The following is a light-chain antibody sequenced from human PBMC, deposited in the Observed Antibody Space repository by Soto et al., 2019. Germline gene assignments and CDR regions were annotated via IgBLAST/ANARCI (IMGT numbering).Light chain of an antibody. CDR3: QQYNSHDDIA. CDR2: DAS. J-gene: IGKJ4*01. V-gene: IGKV1-5*01. CDR1: QSITRW. Sequence: DIQITQSPSTLSASVGDRVTITCRASQSITRWLAWYQQKPGKAPNLLIYDASSLQSGVPSRFSGSGSGTEFTLTISSLQPDDSATYYCQQYNSHDDIAFGRGTKVEIK.